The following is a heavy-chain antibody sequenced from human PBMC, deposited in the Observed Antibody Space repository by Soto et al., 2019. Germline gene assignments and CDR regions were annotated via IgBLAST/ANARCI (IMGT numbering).Heavy chain of an antibody. CDR3: ARYQFSGKRYYHSSSVDV. D-gene: IGHD6-19*01. CDR2: IYPGDSDS. J-gene: IGHJ6*02. Sequence: PGESLKISCKGSGYSFPYYWIAWVRQMPEKGLELMGIIYPGDSDSRYSPSFQGQVTISADNSISTAYLQWSSLKASDTAIYYCARYQFSGKRYYHSSSVDVCGQGTTVSFS. V-gene: IGHV5-51*01. CDR1: GYSFPYYW.